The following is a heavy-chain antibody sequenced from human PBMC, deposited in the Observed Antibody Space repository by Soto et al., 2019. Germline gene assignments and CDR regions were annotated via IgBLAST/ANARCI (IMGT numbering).Heavy chain of an antibody. CDR1: GASISIGDLY. Sequence: SETLSLTCTVSGASISIGDLYYTWIRQHPGGGLEWIGYIYYSGSTYYNPSLKSRVTISVDTSKNQFSLKLSSVTAADTAVYYCAGVGDISSRWYNWFDPWGQGTLVTVSS. J-gene: IGHJ5*02. V-gene: IGHV4-31*03. CDR3: AGVGDISSRWYNWFDP. CDR2: IYYSGST. D-gene: IGHD3-16*01.